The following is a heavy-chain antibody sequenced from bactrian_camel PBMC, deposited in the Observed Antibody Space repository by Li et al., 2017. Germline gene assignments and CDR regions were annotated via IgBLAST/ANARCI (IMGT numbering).Heavy chain of an antibody. CDR3: AAAISYGSSYCGGFNY. CDR1: GTMYSAFC. Sequence: VQLVESGGGPVQAGGSLRLSCALPGTMYSAFCMGWYRQAPGNEREQVARFATDGTTNYADSVKGRFTVSKVNAKNTLYLQMKSLTPEDTAMYYCAAAISYGSSYCGGFNYWGQGTQVTVS. J-gene: IGHJ4*01. CDR2: FATDGTT. V-gene: IGHV3S53*01. D-gene: IGHD6*01.